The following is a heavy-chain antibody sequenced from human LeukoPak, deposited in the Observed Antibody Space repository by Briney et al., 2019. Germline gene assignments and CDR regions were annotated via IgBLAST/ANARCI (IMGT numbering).Heavy chain of an antibody. V-gene: IGHV4-38-2*02. CDR3: ARIGSYYYYMDV. D-gene: IGHD1-14*01. Sequence: SETLSLTCTVSGYSISSGYYWGWIQQPPGKGLEWIGSIYHSGSTHYNPSLKSRVTISVDTSSNQFSLKLRSVTAADTAVYYCARIGSYYYYMDVWGKGTTVSVSS. CDR1: GYSISSGYY. CDR2: IYHSGST. J-gene: IGHJ6*03.